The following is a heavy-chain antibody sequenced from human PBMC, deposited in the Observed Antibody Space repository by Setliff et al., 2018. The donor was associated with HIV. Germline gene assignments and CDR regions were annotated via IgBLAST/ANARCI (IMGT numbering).Heavy chain of an antibody. Sequence: SETLSLTCSVSGGVSGGDMGVHDWSWIRQPPGKGLEWIGYIYDNEKTFYNPSLKSRVTITVDTSKNQISLQLTAVTAEDTALYYCARLPQDWGQGTLVTVSS. V-gene: IGHV4-61*08. J-gene: IGHJ4*02. CDR3: ARLPQD. CDR2: IYDNEKT. CDR1: GGVSGGDMGVHD.